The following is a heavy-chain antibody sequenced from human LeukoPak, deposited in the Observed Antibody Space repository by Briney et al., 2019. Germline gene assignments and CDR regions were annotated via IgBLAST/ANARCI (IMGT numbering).Heavy chain of an antibody. D-gene: IGHD6-13*01. J-gene: IGHJ5*02. CDR3: ARDLDSSQNWFDP. Sequence: AASVKVSCKASGYTFTNYYMHWVRQAPGLGLEWMGIINPYGGSTTYAQKFQGRITMTRDTSTSTVYMELSSLRSEDTAVYYCARDLDSSQNWFDPWGQGTLVSVSS. CDR1: GYTFTNYY. CDR2: INPYGGST. V-gene: IGHV1-46*01.